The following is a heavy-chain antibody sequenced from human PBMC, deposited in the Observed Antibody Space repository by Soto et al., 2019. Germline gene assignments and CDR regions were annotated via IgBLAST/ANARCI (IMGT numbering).Heavy chain of an antibody. Sequence: SETLSLTCAVYGGSFSGHSWTWIRQSPGKGLEWIGDINHSGRVNYSPSLKSRVTISLDTSKNQFSLTLSAVTAADTAMYYCSTRAYDTNGYYRFEPWGQGTLVTVSS. CDR2: INHSGRV. D-gene: IGHD3-22*01. J-gene: IGHJ5*01. CDR1: GGSFSGHS. CDR3: STRAYDTNGYYRFEP. V-gene: IGHV4-34*01.